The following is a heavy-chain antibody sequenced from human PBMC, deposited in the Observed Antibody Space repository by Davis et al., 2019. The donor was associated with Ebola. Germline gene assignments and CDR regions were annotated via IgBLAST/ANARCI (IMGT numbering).Heavy chain of an antibody. CDR1: GFTFSSYA. CDR2: ISYDGSNK. J-gene: IGHJ4*02. Sequence: GESLKISCAASGFTFSSYAMHWVRQAPGKGLEWVAVISYDGSNKYYADSVKGRFTISRDNSKNTLYLQMNSLRAEDTAVYYCARNWLPGYFDYWGQGTLVTVSS. CDR3: ARNWLPGYFDY. D-gene: IGHD5-12*01. V-gene: IGHV3-30-3*01.